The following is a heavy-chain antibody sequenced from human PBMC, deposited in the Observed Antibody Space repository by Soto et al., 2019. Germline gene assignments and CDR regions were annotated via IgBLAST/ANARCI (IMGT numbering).Heavy chain of an antibody. J-gene: IGHJ5*02. CDR3: ARQPLGAGTVTRVINCFDP. Sequence: QLQLQESGPGLVKPSETLSLTCTVSGGSISSSSSYWGWIRQPPGKGLEWIGYIYYSGSNNYNPALKSRDTISVDTSKTQFSLKLNSLTAADTAVYYCARQPLGAGTVTRVINCFDPWGQGALVTVSS. CDR1: GGSISSSSSY. D-gene: IGHD4-17*01. V-gene: IGHV4-39*01. CDR2: IYYSGSN.